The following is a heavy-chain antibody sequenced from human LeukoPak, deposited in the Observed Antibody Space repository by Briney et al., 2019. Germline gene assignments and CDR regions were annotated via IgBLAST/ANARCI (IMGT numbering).Heavy chain of an antibody. V-gene: IGHV3-23*01. Sequence: GGSLRLSCAASGFTFRSYAMSWVRQAPGKGLEWVSVLNEDGGRTLYADSVKGRFTISRDNSQNTVYLHINSLRAEDTAVYYCAKDEGYDPSGNFLFHFNYWGQGTLVTVSS. CDR2: LNEDGGRT. CDR3: AKDEGYDPSGNFLFHFNY. CDR1: GFTFRSYA. J-gene: IGHJ4*02. D-gene: IGHD3-22*01.